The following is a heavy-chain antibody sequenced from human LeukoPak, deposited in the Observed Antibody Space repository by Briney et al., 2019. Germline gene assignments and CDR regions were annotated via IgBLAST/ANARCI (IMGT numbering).Heavy chain of an antibody. J-gene: IGHJ4*02. CDR1: GFTFSSYS. V-gene: IGHV3-21*01. Sequence: GGSLRLSCAASGFTFSSYSMNWVRQAPGKGLEWVSSISSSSSYIYYADSVKGRFTISRDNAKNSLYLQMNSLRAEDTAVYYCATGILNARSGGSCFNYWGQGTLVTVSS. CDR3: ATGILNARSGGSCFNY. D-gene: IGHD2-15*01. CDR2: ISSSSSYI.